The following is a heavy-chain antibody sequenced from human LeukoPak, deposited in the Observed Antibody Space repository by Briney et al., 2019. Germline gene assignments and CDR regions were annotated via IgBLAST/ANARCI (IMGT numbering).Heavy chain of an antibody. CDR2: ISSSRSTI. V-gene: IGHV3-48*03. CDR3: ASIPTVARRDDY. Sequence: PVGSLRLSCAASGFTLSSYEMNWGRQAPGKGLEWVSYISSSRSTIYYADSVKGRFTISRDNAKNSLYLQMNSLRAEDTAVYYCASIPTVARRDDYWGQGTSVTVSS. CDR1: GFTLSSYE. J-gene: IGHJ4*02. D-gene: IGHD4-23*01.